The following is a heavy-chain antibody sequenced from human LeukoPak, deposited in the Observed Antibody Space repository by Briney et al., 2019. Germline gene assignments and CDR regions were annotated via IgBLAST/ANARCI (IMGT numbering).Heavy chain of an antibody. D-gene: IGHD3-22*01. J-gene: IGHJ4*02. V-gene: IGHV4-39*01. CDR2: TYYSGST. CDR1: GVSISSSSYY. CDR3: ARLVYDSSGYYDY. Sequence: SETLSLTCTVSGVSISSSSYYWGWIRQPPGKGLEWIGSTYYSGSTYYNPSLKSRVTISVDTSENQFSLKLSSVTAADTAVYYCARLVYDSSGYYDYWGQGTLVTVSS.